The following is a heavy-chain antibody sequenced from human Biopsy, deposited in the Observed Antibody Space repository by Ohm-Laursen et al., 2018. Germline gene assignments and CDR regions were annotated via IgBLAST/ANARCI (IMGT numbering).Heavy chain of an antibody. CDR1: GGSISSETNY. Sequence: SETLSLTCTASGGSISSETNYWGWIRQPPGKGLEWIGSIFYGGITYYNPSLKSRVTISVDTSKNQFSLNLSSVTGADTAVYYCARHPTGFWFDPWGQGTLVTVSS. CDR3: ARHPTGFWFDP. V-gene: IGHV4-39*01. CDR2: IFYGGIT. J-gene: IGHJ5*02.